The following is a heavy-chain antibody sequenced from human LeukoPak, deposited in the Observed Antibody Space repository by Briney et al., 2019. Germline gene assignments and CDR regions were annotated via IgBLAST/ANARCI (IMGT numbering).Heavy chain of an antibody. CDR2: IRYDGSNK. CDR1: GFTFSSYG. CDR3: ATPPGYCSSTSCYNTPMDV. J-gene: IGHJ6*03. D-gene: IGHD2-2*01. V-gene: IGHV3-30*02. Sequence: GGSLRLSCAASGFTFSSYGMHWVRQAPGKGLEWVAFIRYDGSNKYYADSVKGRFTISRDNSKNTLYLQMNSLRAEDTAVYYCATPPGYCSSTSCYNTPMDVWGKGTTVTVSS.